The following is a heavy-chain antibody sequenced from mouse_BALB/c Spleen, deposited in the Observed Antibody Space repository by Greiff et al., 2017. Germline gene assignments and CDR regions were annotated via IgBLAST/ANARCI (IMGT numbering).Heavy chain of an antibody. CDR2: INPYNDGT. Sequence: VQLKQSGPELVKPGASVKMSCKASGYTFTSYVMHWVKQKPGQGLEWIGYINPYNDGTKYNEKFKGKATLTSDKSSSTAYMELSSLTSEDSAVYYCARWDGNYEVYYAMDYWGQGTSVTVSS. D-gene: IGHD2-1*01. CDR1: GYTFTSYV. V-gene: IGHV1-14*01. J-gene: IGHJ4*01. CDR3: ARWDGNYEVYYAMDY.